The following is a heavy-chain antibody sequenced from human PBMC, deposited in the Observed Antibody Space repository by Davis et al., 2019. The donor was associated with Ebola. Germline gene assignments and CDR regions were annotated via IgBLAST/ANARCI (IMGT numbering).Heavy chain of an antibody. J-gene: IGHJ6*02. CDR1: GGSFSGYY. Sequence: SETLSLTCAVYGGSFSGYYWSWIRQPPGKGLEWIGEIYHSGSTNYNPSLKSRVTISVDTSKNQFSLKLSSVTAADTAVYYCAREREVPAARMDVWGQGTTVTVSS. D-gene: IGHD2-2*01. V-gene: IGHV4-34*01. CDR3: AREREVPAARMDV. CDR2: IYHSGST.